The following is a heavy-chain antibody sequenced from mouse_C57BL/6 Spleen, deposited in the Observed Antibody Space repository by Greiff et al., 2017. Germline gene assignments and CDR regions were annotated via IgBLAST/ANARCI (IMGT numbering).Heavy chain of an antibody. CDR3: TTQGLRYAMDY. J-gene: IGHJ4*01. CDR2: IDPENGDT. V-gene: IGHV14-4*01. CDR1: GFNIKDDY. Sequence: EVQLQQSGAELVRPGASVKLSCTASGFNIKDDYMHWVKQRPEQGLEWIGWIDPENGDTEYASKFQGKATITADTSSNTAYLQLSSLTSEDTAVYYCTTQGLRYAMDYWGQGTSDTVSS. D-gene: IGHD1-1*01.